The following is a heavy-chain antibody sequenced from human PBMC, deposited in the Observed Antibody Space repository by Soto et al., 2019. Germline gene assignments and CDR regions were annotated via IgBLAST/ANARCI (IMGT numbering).Heavy chain of an antibody. J-gene: IGHJ3*02. D-gene: IGHD5-12*01. CDR1: GCSISSYY. V-gene: IGHV4-59*01. CDR3: ARILGTTLDAFDI. Sequence: AETLSLTCTVSGCSISSYYWSWIRQPPGKGLEWIGYIYYSGSTYYNPSLKSRVTISVDTSKNQFSLKLSSVTAADTAVYYCARILGTTLDAFDIWGQGTMVTVSS. CDR2: IYYSGST.